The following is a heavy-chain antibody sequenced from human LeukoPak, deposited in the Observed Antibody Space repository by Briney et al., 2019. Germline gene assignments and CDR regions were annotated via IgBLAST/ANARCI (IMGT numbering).Heavy chain of an antibody. V-gene: IGHV4-34*01. CDR1: GGSFSGYY. CDR3: ARTNHEYYDFWSGRGYYYMDV. Sequence: SETLSLTCAVYGGSFSGYYWSWIRQPPGKGLEWIGEINHSGGTNYNPSLKSRVTISVDTSKNQFSLKLSSVTAADTAVYYCARTNHEYYDFWSGRGYYYMDVWGKGTTVTVSS. J-gene: IGHJ6*03. D-gene: IGHD3-3*01. CDR2: INHSGGT.